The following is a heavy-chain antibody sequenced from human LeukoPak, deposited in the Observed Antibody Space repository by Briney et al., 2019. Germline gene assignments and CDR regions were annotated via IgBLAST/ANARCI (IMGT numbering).Heavy chain of an antibody. CDR3: IRALGSYTDY. V-gene: IGHV3-74*03. D-gene: IGHD1-26*01. J-gene: IGHJ4*02. Sequence: PGGSLRLSCAASGFTFSTYWRHWVRQAPGKGLVWVSRINTDGSTKTYADPVKGRFTISRDNAKNTLYLQMNSLRAEDTAVYYCIRALGSYTDYWSQGTLVTVSS. CDR1: GFTFSTYW. CDR2: INTDGSTK.